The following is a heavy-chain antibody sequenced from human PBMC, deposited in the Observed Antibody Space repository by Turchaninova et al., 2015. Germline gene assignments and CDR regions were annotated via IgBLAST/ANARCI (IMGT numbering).Heavy chain of an antibody. V-gene: IGHV1-3*04. J-gene: IGHJ3*01. Sequence: QVQLVQSGAEAKKPGASVKVSCKASGYTFTSYAMHWVRQAPGQRLAWMGLINTGNGNTKHSQKFQGRVTITRDTSASTAYMELSSLRSEDTAVYYCASSSGWYDDAFDFWGQGTMVTVSS. D-gene: IGHD6-19*01. CDR1: GYTFTSYA. CDR2: INTGNGNT. CDR3: ASSSGWYDDAFDF.